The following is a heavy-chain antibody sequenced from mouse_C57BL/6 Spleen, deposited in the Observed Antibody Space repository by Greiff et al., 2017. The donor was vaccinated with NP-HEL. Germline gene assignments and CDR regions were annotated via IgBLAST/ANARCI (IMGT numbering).Heavy chain of an antibody. D-gene: IGHD1-1*01. CDR3: ARRYGSSYDYAMDY. Sequence: VQLQQPGAELVKPGASVKLSCKASGYTFTSYWMHWVKQRPGQGLEWIGMIHPNSGSTNYNEKFKSKATLTVDKSSSTAYMQLSSLTSEDSAVYYCARRYGSSYDYAMDYWGQGTSVTVSS. CDR2: IHPNSGST. J-gene: IGHJ4*01. V-gene: IGHV1-64*01. CDR1: GYTFTSYW.